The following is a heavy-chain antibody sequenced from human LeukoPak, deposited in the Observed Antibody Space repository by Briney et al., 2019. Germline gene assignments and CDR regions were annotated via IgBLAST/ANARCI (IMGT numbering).Heavy chain of an antibody. V-gene: IGHV4-34*01. J-gene: IGHJ6*03. CDR1: GGSFSGYY. D-gene: IGHD3-10*01. CDR3: ARGSSTPIMVRGVKYYYYYYMDV. CDR2: INHSGST. Sequence: PSETLSLTCAVYGGSFSGYYWSWLRQPPGKGLEWIGEINHSGSTNYNPSLKSRVTISVDTSKNQFSLKLSSVTAADTAVYYCARGSSTPIMVRGVKYYYYYYMDVWGKGTTVTVSS.